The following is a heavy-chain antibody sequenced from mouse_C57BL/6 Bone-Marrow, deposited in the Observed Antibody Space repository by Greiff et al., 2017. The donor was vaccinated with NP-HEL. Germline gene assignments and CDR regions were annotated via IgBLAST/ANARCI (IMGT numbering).Heavy chain of an antibody. J-gene: IGHJ4*01. D-gene: IGHD2-2*01. CDR2: IDPENGDT. CDR1: GFNIKDDY. Sequence: VQLQQSGAELVRPGASVKLSCTASGFNIKDDYMHWVKQRPEQGLEWIGWIDPENGDTEYASKFQGKATITADTSSNTAYLQLSSLTSEDTAVYYCTTLCYGSHYYAMDYWGQGTSVTVSS. V-gene: IGHV14-4*01. CDR3: TTLCYGSHYYAMDY.